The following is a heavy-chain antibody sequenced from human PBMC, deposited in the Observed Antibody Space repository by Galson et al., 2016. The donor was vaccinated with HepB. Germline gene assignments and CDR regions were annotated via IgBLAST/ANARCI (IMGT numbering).Heavy chain of an antibody. CDR1: GGSLDNVGDF. D-gene: IGHD1-14*01. V-gene: IGHV4-31*03. Sequence: TLSLTCTVSGGSLDNVGDFWTWIRQRPGKGLEWIGYIFNSGITYYAPSLRSRVSIALDTSAQRFSLTLTSVTAADTALYFCARDNNGKLDSWGPGTQVSVPS. J-gene: IGHJ4*02. CDR2: IFNSGIT. CDR3: ARDNNGKLDS.